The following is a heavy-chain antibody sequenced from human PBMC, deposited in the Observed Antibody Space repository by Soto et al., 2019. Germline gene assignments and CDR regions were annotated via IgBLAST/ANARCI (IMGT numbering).Heavy chain of an antibody. CDR1: GFTFSSYW. CDR3: ARVRFLEWLPFSLSYYYYMDV. CDR2: IKQDGSEK. V-gene: IGHV3-7*04. Sequence: GESLKISCAASGFTFSSYWMSWVRQAPGKGLEWVANIKQDGSEKYYVDSVKGRFTISRDNAKNSLYLQMNSLRAEDTAVYYCARVRFLEWLPFSLSYYYYMDVWGKGTTVTVSS. J-gene: IGHJ6*03. D-gene: IGHD3-3*01.